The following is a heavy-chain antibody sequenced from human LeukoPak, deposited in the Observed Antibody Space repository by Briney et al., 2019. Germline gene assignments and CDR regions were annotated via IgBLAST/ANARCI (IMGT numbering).Heavy chain of an antibody. Sequence: PSETLSLTCTVSGGSISSYYWSWIRQPAGKGLEWIGRIYTSGSTNHNPSLKSRVTMSVDTSKNQFSLKLSSVTAADTAVYYCARGRIAVAKIDAFDIWGQGTMVTVSS. CDR2: IYTSGST. J-gene: IGHJ3*02. V-gene: IGHV4-4*07. CDR3: ARGRIAVAKIDAFDI. CDR1: GGSISSYY. D-gene: IGHD6-19*01.